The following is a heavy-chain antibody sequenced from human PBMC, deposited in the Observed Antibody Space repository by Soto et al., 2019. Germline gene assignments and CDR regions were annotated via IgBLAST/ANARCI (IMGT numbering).Heavy chain of an antibody. J-gene: IGHJ6*03. V-gene: IGHV3-23*01. CDR1: GFTFTKYG. Sequence: EVQLLESGGDLVQPGGSLRLSCIASGFTFTKYGMTWVRQAPGKGLEWVSAISETGSNTNYTDSVKGRFTISRDNSKNTVSLQMNSLRAEYTALYYCARRDYYFYMDVWGKGTTVTVS. CDR2: ISETGSNT. CDR3: ARRDYYFYMDV.